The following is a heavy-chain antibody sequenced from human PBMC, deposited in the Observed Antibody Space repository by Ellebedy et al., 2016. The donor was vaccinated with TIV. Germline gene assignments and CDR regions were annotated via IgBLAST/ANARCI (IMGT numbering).Heavy chain of an antibody. CDR2: IYYSGST. Sequence: SETLSLTCTVSGGSISSYYWSWIRQPPGKGLEWIGYIYYSGSTNYNPSLKSRVTISVDTSKNQFSLKLSSVTAADTAVYYCARQDYGDYGYPSVYFQHWGQGTLVTVSS. V-gene: IGHV4-59*08. D-gene: IGHD4-17*01. J-gene: IGHJ1*01. CDR1: GGSISSYY. CDR3: ARQDYGDYGYPSVYFQH.